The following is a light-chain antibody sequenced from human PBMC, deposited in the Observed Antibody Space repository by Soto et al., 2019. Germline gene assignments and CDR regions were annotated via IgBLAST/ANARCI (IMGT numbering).Light chain of an antibody. V-gene: IGLV2-14*03. CDR2: DVS. CDR1: SSDVGAYNY. Sequence: QSALTQPASVSGSPGESITISCTGTSSDVGAYNYVSWYQQHPGKAPKLMIYDVSNRPSGVSNRFSGSKSGNTASLTISGLQAEDEADYYCSSYTSTNSLFGGGTKVTAL. J-gene: IGLJ2*01. CDR3: SSYTSTNSL.